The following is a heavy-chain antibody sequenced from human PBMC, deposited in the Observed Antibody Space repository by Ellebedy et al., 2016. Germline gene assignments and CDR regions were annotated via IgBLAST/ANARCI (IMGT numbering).Heavy chain of an antibody. V-gene: IGHV3-9*01. D-gene: IGHD4-11*01. CDR2: ISWNSGSI. Sequence: SLKISXVASGFTFDTFAMHWVRQAPGKGLEWVSTISWNSGSITYADSVQGRFTISRDNANNSLYLQMNSLRPEDSAFYYCAKERAPSPTPGAFDVWGQGTMVTVSS. CDR1: GFTFDTFA. J-gene: IGHJ3*01. CDR3: AKERAPSPTPGAFDV.